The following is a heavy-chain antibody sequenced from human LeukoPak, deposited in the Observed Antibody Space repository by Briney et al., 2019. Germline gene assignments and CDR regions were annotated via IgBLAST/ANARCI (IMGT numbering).Heavy chain of an antibody. D-gene: IGHD6-13*01. CDR2: INEDGRGT. J-gene: IGHJ4*02. Sequence: GGSLRLSCAVSGFTLNSNWIHWVRQAPGQGLVWVSRINEDGRGTSYADSVKGRFTISKDDAKNTVYLQMNSLRAEDTAVYYCAKEHMAAAVYYFDYWGQGTLVTVSS. CDR1: GFTLNSNW. CDR3: AKEHMAAAVYYFDY. V-gene: IGHV3-74*01.